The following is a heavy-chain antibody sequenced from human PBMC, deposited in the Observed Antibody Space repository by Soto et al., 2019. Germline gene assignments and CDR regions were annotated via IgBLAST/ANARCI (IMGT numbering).Heavy chain of an antibody. CDR3: SRSRPGVTHDS. J-gene: IGHJ4*02. Sequence: EVQLVESGGGLVQPGGSLRLSCAVSGFTLSDYYMEWVRQAPGQGLEWIGLTRNKVNRYTTEYAASVKGRFTISRDNSKNSLYQQMSSLNTEDTALYYCSRSRPGVTHDSWGQGTLVTVSS. D-gene: IGHD3-10*01. CDR1: GFTLSDYY. CDR2: TRNKVNRYTT. V-gene: IGHV3-72*01.